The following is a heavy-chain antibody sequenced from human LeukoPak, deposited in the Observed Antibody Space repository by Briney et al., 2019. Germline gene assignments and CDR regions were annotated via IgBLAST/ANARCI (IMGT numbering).Heavy chain of an antibody. CDR1: GAALSEYY. CDR2: VAHKGPT. D-gene: IGHD3-22*01. J-gene: IGHJ4*02. CDR3: ARQGDYYDSSGLYVDY. Sequence: SETLSLTCAVYGAALSEYYWSWIRQSPGKGLEWIGEVAHKGPTVYSPTLNRKYNPSFKSRVTMSVDTSKNQFSLKLSSVTAADTAVYYCARQGDYYDSSGLYVDYWGQGTLVTVSS. V-gene: IGHV4-59*08.